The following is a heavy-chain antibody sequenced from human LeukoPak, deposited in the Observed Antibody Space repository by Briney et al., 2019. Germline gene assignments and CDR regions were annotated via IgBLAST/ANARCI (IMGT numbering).Heavy chain of an antibody. Sequence: SETLSLTCTVSGGSISSYYWSWIRQPAGKGLEWIGRIYISGSTNYNPSLKSRVTMSVDTSKNQFSLKLSSVTAADTAVYYCARDGVVSRWGYYYYGMDVWGQGTTVTVSS. CDR2: IYISGST. J-gene: IGHJ6*02. V-gene: IGHV4-4*07. CDR1: GGSISSYY. CDR3: ARDGVVSRWGYYYYGMDV. D-gene: IGHD2-21*01.